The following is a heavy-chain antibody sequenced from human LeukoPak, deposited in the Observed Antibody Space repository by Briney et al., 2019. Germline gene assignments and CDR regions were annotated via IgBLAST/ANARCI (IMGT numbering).Heavy chain of an antibody. CDR3: ARGRPHGNDY. V-gene: IGHV3-74*01. D-gene: IGHD4-23*01. CDR1: GFTFSSYW. Sequence: TGGSLRLSCAASGFTFSSYWMNWVRQAPGKGLVWVSRIASDGSSTTYADSVKGRFSISRDNAKNKLYLQMNSLRVEDTAVYYCARGRPHGNDYWGQGTLVTVSS. J-gene: IGHJ4*02. CDR2: IASDGSST.